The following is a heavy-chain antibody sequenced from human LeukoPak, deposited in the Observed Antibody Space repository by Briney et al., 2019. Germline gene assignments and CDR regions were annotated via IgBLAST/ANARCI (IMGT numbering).Heavy chain of an antibody. CDR1: GGSISSSSYY. V-gene: IGHV4-39*01. D-gene: IGHD3-9*01. CDR3: ARHGATDILTGYFSPVDY. CDR2: IYYSGST. J-gene: IGHJ4*02. Sequence: PSETLSLTCTVSGGSISSSSYYWGWIRQPPGKGLEWIGSIYYSGSTYYNPSLKSRVTISVDTSKNQFSLKLSSVTAADTAVYYCARHGATDILTGYFSPVDYWGQGTLVTVSS.